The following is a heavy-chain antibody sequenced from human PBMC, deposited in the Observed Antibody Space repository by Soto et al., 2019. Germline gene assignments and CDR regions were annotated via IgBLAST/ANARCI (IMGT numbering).Heavy chain of an antibody. D-gene: IGHD3-16*01. Sequence: SETLSLTCFVSGDSIRDYYWSWIRQPVGKGLQWVGRIYSTGNSNENPSLKSRVSLSVDTSKNQFPLRLRSVTAADTAAYYCAREGLGFDFWGQGALVTVSS. CDR2: IYSTGNS. V-gene: IGHV4-4*07. CDR3: AREGLGFDF. CDR1: GDSIRDYY. J-gene: IGHJ4*02.